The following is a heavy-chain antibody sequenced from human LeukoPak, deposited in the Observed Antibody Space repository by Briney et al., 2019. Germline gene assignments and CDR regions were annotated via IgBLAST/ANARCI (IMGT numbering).Heavy chain of an antibody. J-gene: IGHJ4*02. D-gene: IGHD3-9*01. CDR2: ISSSSII. CDR1: GFTFSSYS. CDR3: ARAKTGYDY. Sequence: GGSLRLSCAASGFTFSSYSMNWVRQAPGKGLEWISYISSSSIIYYADSVKGRFTISRDNAKNSPYLQMNSLRDEDTAVYYCARAKTGYDYWGQGTLVTVSS. V-gene: IGHV3-48*02.